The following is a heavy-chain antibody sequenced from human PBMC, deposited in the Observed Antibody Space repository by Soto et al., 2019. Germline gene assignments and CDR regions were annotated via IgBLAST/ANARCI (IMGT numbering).Heavy chain of an antibody. Sequence: QVQLQESGPGLVKPSGTLSLTCAVSGGSVSGDSWWSWVRQPPGKGLEWIGEIFRSGTTNYNPSLQSRITVSIDKPKNQFSLKLTSVTAADTAVYYCASGGDYTWHSWGQGTLVTVSS. J-gene: IGHJ4*02. CDR1: GGSVSGDSW. D-gene: IGHD4-17*01. V-gene: IGHV4-4*02. CDR3: ASGGDYTWHS. CDR2: IFRSGTT.